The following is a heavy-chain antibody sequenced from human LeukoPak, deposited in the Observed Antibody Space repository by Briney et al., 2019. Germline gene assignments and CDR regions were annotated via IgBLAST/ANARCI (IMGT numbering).Heavy chain of an antibody. CDR3: ARVPESVWINYFDS. V-gene: IGHV4-34*01. Sequence: SETLSLTCAVYGGSFSGNYWSWVRQPPGKGLEWIGEINHRGNTNYNPSLKSRVTVSVDTSKNQFSLKLTSVTAADTAVYYCARVPESVWINYFDSWGQGTQVTVSS. D-gene: IGHD3-16*01. CDR2: INHRGNT. J-gene: IGHJ4*02. CDR1: GGSFSGNY.